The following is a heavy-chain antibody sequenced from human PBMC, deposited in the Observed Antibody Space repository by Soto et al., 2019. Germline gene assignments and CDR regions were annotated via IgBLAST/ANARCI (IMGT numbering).Heavy chain of an antibody. Sequence: ASVKVSCKASGYTFLSYGISWVRQAPGQGLEWMGWISAYSGNTDYAQRLQDRVTLTRVTSTSIAYMELRSLRSDDTAVYYCARNPSGSSFDSWGQGTLVTVSS. J-gene: IGHJ4*02. CDR1: GYTFLSYG. CDR2: ISAYSGNT. CDR3: ARNPSGSSFDS. V-gene: IGHV1-18*01. D-gene: IGHD1-26*01.